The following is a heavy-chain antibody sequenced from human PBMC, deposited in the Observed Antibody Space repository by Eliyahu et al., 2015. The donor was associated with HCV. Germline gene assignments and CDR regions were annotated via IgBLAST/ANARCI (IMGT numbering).Heavy chain of an antibody. D-gene: IGHD3-16*01. CDR2: IXGSGSDGST. CDR1: GTYGXGLTFDXFP. V-gene: IGHV3-23*01. Sequence: EVQLLESGGDLVHPGGSLRLSCAAFGTYGXGLTFDXFPMXWVRXAPGKGLEWVSSIXGSGSDGSTYYADSVKGRFTISRDNSKSTLYLQMHSLRADDTAVYYCAKAGAVGGFYYGWDVWGQGTTVTVSS. CDR3: AKAGAVGGFYYGWDV. J-gene: IGHJ6*02.